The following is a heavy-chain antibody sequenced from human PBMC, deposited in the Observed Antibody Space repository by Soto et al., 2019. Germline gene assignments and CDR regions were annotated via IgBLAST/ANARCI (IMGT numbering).Heavy chain of an antibody. D-gene: IGHD1-26*01. Sequence: QLQLQESGPGLVKPSETLSLTCTVSGGSISSSSYYWGWIRQPPGKGLEWIGSIYYSGSTYYNPYLKGRVTISVDTSKNHFSLKLSSVTAADTAVYYCATQEVGGSYVYTFDPWGQGTLVTVSS. CDR1: GGSISSSSYY. CDR3: ATQEVGGSYVYTFDP. J-gene: IGHJ5*02. V-gene: IGHV4-39*02. CDR2: IYYSGST.